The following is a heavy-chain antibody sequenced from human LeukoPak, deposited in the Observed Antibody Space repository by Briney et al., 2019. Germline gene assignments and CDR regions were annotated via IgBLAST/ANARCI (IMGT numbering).Heavy chain of an antibody. CDR3: ARQTYCRSGSCLIDH. V-gene: IGHV4-34*12. CDR2: IFYSGST. Sequence: SETLSLTCAVYGGSFSGYYWSWIRQPPGKGLEWIGNIFYSGSTYYSPSLKSRATISVDTSKNQFSLKLSSVTAADTAVYYCARQTYCRSGSCLIDHWGQGTLVTVSS. J-gene: IGHJ4*02. CDR1: GGSFSGYY. D-gene: IGHD2-15*01.